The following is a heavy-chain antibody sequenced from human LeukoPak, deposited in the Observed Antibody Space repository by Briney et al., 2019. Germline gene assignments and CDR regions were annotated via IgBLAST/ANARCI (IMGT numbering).Heavy chain of an antibody. CDR1: GCTFSSYT. Sequence: SVKVSCKASGCTFSSYTISWVRQAPGQGLEWMGRIIPILGIANYAQKFQGRVTITADKSTSTAYMELSSLRSEDTAVYYCARSTGSGSREQLDYWGQGTLVTVSS. CDR3: ARSTGSGSREQLDY. J-gene: IGHJ4*02. D-gene: IGHD1-26*01. V-gene: IGHV1-69*02. CDR2: IIPILGIA.